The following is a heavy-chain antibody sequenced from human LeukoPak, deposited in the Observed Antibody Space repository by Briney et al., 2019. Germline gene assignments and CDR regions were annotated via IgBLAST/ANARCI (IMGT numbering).Heavy chain of an antibody. CDR2: ISGSGGST. Sequence: PGGSLRLSCAAPGFTFSSYAMSWVRQAPGKGLEWVSAISGSGGSTYYADSVKGRFTISRDNSKNTLYLQMNSLRAEDTAVYYCAKDPSRRITIFGVVKWWGQGTLVTVSS. CDR1: GFTFSSYA. D-gene: IGHD3-3*01. CDR3: AKDPSRRITIFGVVKW. J-gene: IGHJ4*02. V-gene: IGHV3-23*01.